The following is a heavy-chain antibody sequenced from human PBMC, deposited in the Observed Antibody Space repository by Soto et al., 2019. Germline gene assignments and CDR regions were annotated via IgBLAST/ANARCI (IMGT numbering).Heavy chain of an antibody. D-gene: IGHD3-22*01. Sequence: SETLSLTCTVSGGSVSSGSYYWSWIRQPPGKGLEWIGYIYYSGSTNYNPSLKSRVTISVDTSKNQFSLKLSSVTAADTAVYYCVSSDSSGFSNNWFDPWGQGTLVTVPQ. CDR3: VSSDSSGFSNNWFDP. CDR1: GGSVSSGSYY. J-gene: IGHJ5*02. V-gene: IGHV4-61*01. CDR2: IYYSGST.